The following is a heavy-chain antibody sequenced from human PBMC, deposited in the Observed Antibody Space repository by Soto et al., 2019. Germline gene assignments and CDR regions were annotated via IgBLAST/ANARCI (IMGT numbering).Heavy chain of an antibody. V-gene: IGHV1-18*04. D-gene: IGHD3-22*01. CDR3: ARASFYYDSSGYSSTDAFDI. CDR1: GYTFTSYG. J-gene: IGHJ3*02. Sequence: GASVKVSCKASGYTFTSYGISWVRQAPGQGLEWMGRISAYNGNTNYAQKLQGRVTMTTDTSTSTAYMELRSLRSDDTAVYYCARASFYYDSSGYSSTDAFDIWGQGTMVTVSS. CDR2: ISAYNGNT.